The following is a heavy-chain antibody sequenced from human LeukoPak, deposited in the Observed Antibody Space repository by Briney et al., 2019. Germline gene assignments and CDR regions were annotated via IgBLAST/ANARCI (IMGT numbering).Heavy chain of an antibody. CDR1: GFTFSSYA. CDR3: ARVPQWEMMYNYFDP. J-gene: IGHJ5*02. CDR2: ISGSGGST. Sequence: PGGSLRLSCAASGFTFSSYAMSWVRQAPGKGLEWVSAISGSGGSTYYADSVKGRFTISRGNSKNTLYLQMNSLRAEDTAVYYCARVPQWEMMYNYFDPWGQGTLVTVSS. D-gene: IGHD5-24*01. V-gene: IGHV3-23*01.